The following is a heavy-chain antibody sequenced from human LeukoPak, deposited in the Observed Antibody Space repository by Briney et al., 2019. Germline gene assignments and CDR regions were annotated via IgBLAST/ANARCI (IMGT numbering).Heavy chain of an antibody. J-gene: IGHJ4*02. Sequence: SETLSLTYTVSGGSISSRSYYWGWIRQPPGKGLEWIGSIYYSGSTYYNPSLKSRVTISVDTSKSQFSLKPNSVTAADTAVYYCARQYYYDSSGFPLDYWGQGTLVTVSS. V-gene: IGHV4-39*01. CDR3: ARQYYYDSSGFPLDY. D-gene: IGHD3-22*01. CDR2: IYYSGST. CDR1: GGSISSRSYY.